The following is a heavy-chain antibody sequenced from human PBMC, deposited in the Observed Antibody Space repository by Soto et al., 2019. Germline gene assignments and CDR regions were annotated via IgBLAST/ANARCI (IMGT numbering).Heavy chain of an antibody. CDR2: ISGSGGST. J-gene: IGHJ4*02. V-gene: IGHV3-23*01. CDR1: GFTFSSYA. CDR3: ATSFRYFDN. D-gene: IGHD3-9*01. Sequence: PWGSLRLSCAASGFTFSSYAMSWVRQAPGKGLEWVSAISGSGGSTYYADSVKGRFTISRDNSKNTVTLQMNNLTLDDTAVYYCATSFRYFDNWGQGTRVTVSS.